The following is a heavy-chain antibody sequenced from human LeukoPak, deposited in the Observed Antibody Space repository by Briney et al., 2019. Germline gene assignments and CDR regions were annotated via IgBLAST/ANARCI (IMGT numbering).Heavy chain of an antibody. D-gene: IGHD1-1*01. V-gene: IGHV3-11*01. J-gene: IGHJ4*02. CDR3: AREQLGPNYSDY. CDR1: GFTFSDYY. Sequence: KPGGSLRLSCAASGFTFSDYYMNWIRQAPGKGLEWVSYISRGGKTIYYADSVKGRFTISRDNAKNSLYLQLNSLRVEDTAVYYCAREQLGPNYSDYWGQGTLVTVSS. CDR2: ISRGGKTI.